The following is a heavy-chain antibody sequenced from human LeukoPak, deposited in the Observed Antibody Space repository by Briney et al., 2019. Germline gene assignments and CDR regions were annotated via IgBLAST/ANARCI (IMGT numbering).Heavy chain of an antibody. CDR1: GYTFTSYA. V-gene: IGHV1-3*04. CDR3: AREADWYQIKDAFDI. D-gene: IGHD3-9*01. CDR2: NNTANGDT. J-gene: IGHJ3*02. Sequence: ASVKVSCKSSGYTFTSYAMNWVRQAPGQRLEWMGWNNTANGDTKYSQKFQGRVTITRDTSAKTAYMDLSSLRSEDTAVYYCAREADWYQIKDAFDIWGEGTMVTVSS.